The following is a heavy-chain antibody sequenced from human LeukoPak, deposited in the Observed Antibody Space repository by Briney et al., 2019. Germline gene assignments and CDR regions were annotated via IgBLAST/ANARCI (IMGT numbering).Heavy chain of an antibody. Sequence: ASVKVSCKASGGSFSSYAISWVRQAPGQGLEWMGRIIPILGIANYAQKFQGRVTITADKSTSTAYMELSRLRSDDTAVYYCARGGYCSSTSCRHLNYWGQGTLVTVSS. J-gene: IGHJ4*02. V-gene: IGHV1-69*04. CDR2: IIPILGIA. CDR1: GGSFSSYA. CDR3: ARGGYCSSTSCRHLNY. D-gene: IGHD2-2*03.